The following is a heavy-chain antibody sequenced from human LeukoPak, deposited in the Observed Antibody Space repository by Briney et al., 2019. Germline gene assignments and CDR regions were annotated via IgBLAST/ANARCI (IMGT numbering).Heavy chain of an antibody. D-gene: IGHD3-3*01. V-gene: IGHV4-61*02. CDR1: GGSISSGSYY. CDR2: IYTSGST. Sequence: SETLSLTCTVSGGSISSGSYYWSWIRQPAGKGLEWIGRIYTSGSTNYNPSFKSRVTISVDTSKNQFSLKLSSVTAADTAVYYCASESITIFGVVNAQYYYYYYMDVWGKGTTVTVSS. J-gene: IGHJ6*03. CDR3: ASESITIFGVVNAQYYYYYYMDV.